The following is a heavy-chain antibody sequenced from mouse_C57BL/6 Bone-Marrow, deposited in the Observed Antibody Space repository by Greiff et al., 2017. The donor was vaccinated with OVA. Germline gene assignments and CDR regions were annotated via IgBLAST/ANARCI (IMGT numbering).Heavy chain of an antibody. V-gene: IGHV1-15*01. CDR2: IDPETGGT. Sequence: VQLQHSGAELVRPGASVTLSCKASGYTFTDYEMHWVKQTPVHGLEWIGAIDPETGGTAYNQKFKGKAILTADKSSSTAYMELRSLTSEDSAVYYCTRNYYSNYVGYWGQGTTLTVSS. D-gene: IGHD2-5*01. J-gene: IGHJ2*01. CDR3: TRNYYSNYVGY. CDR1: GYTFTDYE.